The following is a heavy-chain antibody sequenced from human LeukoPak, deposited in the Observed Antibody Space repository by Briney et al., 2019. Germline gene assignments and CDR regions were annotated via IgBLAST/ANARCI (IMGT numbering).Heavy chain of an antibody. CDR2: IYHSGST. CDR3: ARGELVLRFLEWFTPFNP. CDR1: GYSISSGYY. D-gene: IGHD3-3*01. J-gene: IGHJ5*02. Sequence: SETLSLTCAVSGYSISSGYYWGWSRQPPGKGVEWIGSIYHSGSTYYNPSLKSRVTISVDTSKNQFSLKLSSVTAADTAVYYCARGELVLRFLEWFTPFNPWGQGTLVTVSS. V-gene: IGHV4-38-2*01.